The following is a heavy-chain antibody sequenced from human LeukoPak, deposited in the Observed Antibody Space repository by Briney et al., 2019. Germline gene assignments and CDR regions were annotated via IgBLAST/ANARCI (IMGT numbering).Heavy chain of an antibody. CDR1: GHTFTGYY. V-gene: IGHV1-2*02. D-gene: IGHD6-6*01. CDR2: MNPNVGGA. Sequence: ASVKVSCKASGHTFTGYYVYWVRQAPGQGLEWMGWMNPNVGGANFPQKFQGRVTVTSDPAISAAYMELRRLRSDDTAMYYCARDRGIAARPGLDYWGQGTLVTVSS. CDR3: ARDRGIAARPGLDY. J-gene: IGHJ4*02.